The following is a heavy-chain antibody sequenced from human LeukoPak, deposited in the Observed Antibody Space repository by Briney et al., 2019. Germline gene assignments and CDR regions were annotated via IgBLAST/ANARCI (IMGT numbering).Heavy chain of an antibody. J-gene: IGHJ4*02. Sequence: GRSLRLSCAASGFTFSSYAMHWVRQAPGKGLEWVAVISYDGSNKYYADSVKGRFTISRDNSKNTLYLQMNSLRAEDTAVYYCATPGGTAMVTGFDYWGQGTLVTVSS. CDR3: ATPGGTAMVTGFDY. CDR1: GFTFSSYA. D-gene: IGHD5-18*01. V-gene: IGHV3-30-3*02. CDR2: ISYDGSNK.